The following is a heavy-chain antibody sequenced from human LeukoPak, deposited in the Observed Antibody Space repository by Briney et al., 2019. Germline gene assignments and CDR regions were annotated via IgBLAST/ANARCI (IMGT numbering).Heavy chain of an antibody. CDR1: GFTFSSYA. V-gene: IGHV3-30-3*01. CDR2: ISYDGSNK. Sequence: GGSLRLSCAASGFTFSSYAMHWVRQAPGKGLEWVAVISYDGSNKYYADSVKGRFTISRDNSKNTLYLQMNSLRAEDTAVYYCANHLACGSTSCPPFDYWGQGTLVTVSS. CDR3: ANHLACGSTSCPPFDY. D-gene: IGHD2-2*01. J-gene: IGHJ4*02.